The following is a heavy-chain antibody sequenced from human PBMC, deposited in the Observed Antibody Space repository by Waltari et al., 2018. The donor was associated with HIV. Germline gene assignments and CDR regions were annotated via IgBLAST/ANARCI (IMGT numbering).Heavy chain of an antibody. Sequence: EMHLLESGGGLVQPGGSLRLSCAAPGFIFSSYAMTWVRQGPGKGLEWVSGISAGGGTTYYTDSVKGRFTISRDNSKNTVYMQMNSLRAEDTAVYYCAKVDISAWHHLDLWGQGTLVTVSS. V-gene: IGHV3-23*01. CDR1: GFIFSSYA. D-gene: IGHD3-9*01. J-gene: IGHJ5*02. CDR3: AKVDISAWHHLDL. CDR2: ISAGGGTT.